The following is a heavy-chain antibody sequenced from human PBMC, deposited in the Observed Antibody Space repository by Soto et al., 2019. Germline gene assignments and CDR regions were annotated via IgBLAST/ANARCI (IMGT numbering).Heavy chain of an antibody. CDR2: IIPILGIA. J-gene: IGHJ3*02. Sequence: QVQLVQSGAEVKKPGSSVQVSCKASGGTFSSYTISWVRQAPGQGLEWMGRIIPILGIANYAQKFQGRVTITADKSTITAYMDLSSLRSEDTAVYYCATPYSGYDYSAFDIWGQGTMVTVSS. V-gene: IGHV1-69*02. D-gene: IGHD5-12*01. CDR1: GGTFSSYT. CDR3: ATPYSGYDYSAFDI.